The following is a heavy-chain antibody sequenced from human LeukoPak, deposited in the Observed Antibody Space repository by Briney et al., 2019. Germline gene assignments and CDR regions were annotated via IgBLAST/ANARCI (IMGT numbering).Heavy chain of an antibody. J-gene: IGHJ5*02. D-gene: IGHD1-26*01. Sequence: SETLSLTCTVSGGSISSHYWSWIRQPPGKGLEWIGYIYYSGSTNYNPSPKSRVTISVDTSKNQFSLKLSSVTAADTAVYYCAIEFPTRGWFDPWGQGTLVTVSS. CDR1: GGSISSHY. CDR2: IYYSGST. CDR3: AIEFPTRGWFDP. V-gene: IGHV4-59*11.